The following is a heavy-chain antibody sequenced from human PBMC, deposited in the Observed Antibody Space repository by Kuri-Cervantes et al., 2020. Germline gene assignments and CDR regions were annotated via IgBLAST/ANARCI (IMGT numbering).Heavy chain of an antibody. D-gene: IGHD1-26*01. CDR3: AREWELPDYDYYGMDV. CDR1: GYTFTSYG. V-gene: IGHV1-18*01. CDR2: ISAYNGNT. Sequence: ASVKVSCKASGYTFTSYGISWVRQAPGQGLEWMGWISAYNGNTNYAQKLQGRVTMTTDTSTSTAYMELRSLRSDGTAVYYCAREWELPDYDYYGMDVWGQGTTVTVSS. J-gene: IGHJ6*02.